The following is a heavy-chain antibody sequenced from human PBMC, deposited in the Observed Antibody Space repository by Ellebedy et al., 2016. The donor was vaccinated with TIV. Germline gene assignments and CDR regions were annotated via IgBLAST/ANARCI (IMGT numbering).Heavy chain of an antibody. J-gene: IGHJ4*02. D-gene: IGHD6-19*01. V-gene: IGHV4-34*01. CDR1: GFTFSSYA. CDR3: AKDEVAGTSRPQGAY. CDR2: ITHSGRT. Sequence: ESLKISCAAAGFTFSSYAMCPSRQPPGKRLEWIGEITHSGRTTYNPSLKSRVTISVDTSKNQFSLKLSSVTAADTAVYYCAKDEVAGTSRPQGAYWGQGTLVTVSS.